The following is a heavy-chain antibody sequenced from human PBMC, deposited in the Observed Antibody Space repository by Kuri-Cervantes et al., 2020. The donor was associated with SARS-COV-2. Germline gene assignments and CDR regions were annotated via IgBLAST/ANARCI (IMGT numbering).Heavy chain of an antibody. D-gene: IGHD2-2*01. J-gene: IGHJ4*02. Sequence: SVKVSCKASGGTFSSYAVTWVRQAPGQGLEWMGRIIPLFGTTIYAQKFRDRVTITADKSTNTAYMELSSLRSEDTAVYYCARPYCSSTTCYGGTFDSWGQGTLVTVSS. CDR1: GGTFSSYA. V-gene: IGHV1-69*06. CDR3: ARPYCSSTTCYGGTFDS. CDR2: IIPLFGTT.